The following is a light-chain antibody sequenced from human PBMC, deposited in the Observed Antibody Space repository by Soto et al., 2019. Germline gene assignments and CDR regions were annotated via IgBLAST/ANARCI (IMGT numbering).Light chain of an antibody. CDR2: DVS. V-gene: IGLV2-14*01. CDR3: SSYTGSSTYV. CDR1: SSDVGGYNY. J-gene: IGLJ1*01. Sequence: QSVLTQPASVSGSPGQSITISCTGTSSDVGGYNYVSWYQQHPGKALKLMIYDVSNRPSGISNRFSGSKSGNTASLTISGLQAEGEADYYCSSYTGSSTYVFGTGTKVTVL.